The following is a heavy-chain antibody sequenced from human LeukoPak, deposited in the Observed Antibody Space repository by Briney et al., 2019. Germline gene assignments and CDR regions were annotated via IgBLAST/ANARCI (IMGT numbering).Heavy chain of an antibody. D-gene: IGHD6-19*01. J-gene: IGHJ4*02. CDR2: IKQDGSEK. V-gene: IGHV3-7*01. CDR3: ARDVRGGWYFDY. Sequence: GGSLRLSCAACGFTFTNYWMSWVRQAPGKGLEWVANIKQDGSEKYYVDSVRGRFAISRDNAKNSLYLQMNSLRADDTAVFYCARDVRGGWYFDYWGQGTLVTVSS. CDR1: GFTFTNYW.